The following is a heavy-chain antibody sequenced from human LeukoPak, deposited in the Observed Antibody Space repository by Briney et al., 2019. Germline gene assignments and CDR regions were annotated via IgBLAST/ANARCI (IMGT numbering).Heavy chain of an antibody. CDR3: AKDRHAPGRYCSSTSCLPFDP. Sequence: PGGSLRLSCAASGFTFSNYGMHWVRQAPGKGLEWVSYIPYDGSKEYYADSVKGRFTIFRDNSKNTLFLQMNSLRPEDTAIYYCAKDRHAPGRYCSSTSCLPFDPWGQGTLVTVSS. D-gene: IGHD2-2*01. V-gene: IGHV3-30*02. CDR1: GFTFSNYG. CDR2: IPYDGSKE. J-gene: IGHJ5*02.